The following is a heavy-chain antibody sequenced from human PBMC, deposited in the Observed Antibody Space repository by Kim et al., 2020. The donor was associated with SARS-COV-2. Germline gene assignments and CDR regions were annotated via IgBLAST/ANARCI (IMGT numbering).Heavy chain of an antibody. Sequence: GGSLRLSCAASGFSFSVYWMDWVRQAPGKGLEWVATINEHGNDKYYLDSVKGRFTISRDNAKNLVYLQLDSLRAEDTAVYFCGRWGLRGDYWGQGTLVTV. J-gene: IGHJ4*02. CDR3: GRWGLRGDY. CDR2: INEHGNDK. D-gene: IGHD3-10*01. CDR1: GFSFSVYW. V-gene: IGHV3-7*01.